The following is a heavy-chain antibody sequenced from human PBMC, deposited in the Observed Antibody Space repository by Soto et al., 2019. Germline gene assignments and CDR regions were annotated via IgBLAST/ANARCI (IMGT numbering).Heavy chain of an antibody. CDR1: GFTFSSYA. Sequence: QVQLVESGGGVVQPGRSLRLSCAASGFTFSSYAMHWVRQAPGKGLEWVAVISYDGSNKYYADSVKGRFTISRDNSKNTLYLQMNSLRAEDTAVYYCARERQMWLRVYGMDVWGQGTTVTVSS. V-gene: IGHV3-30-3*01. J-gene: IGHJ6*02. CDR2: ISYDGSNK. CDR3: ARERQMWLRVYGMDV. D-gene: IGHD5-12*01.